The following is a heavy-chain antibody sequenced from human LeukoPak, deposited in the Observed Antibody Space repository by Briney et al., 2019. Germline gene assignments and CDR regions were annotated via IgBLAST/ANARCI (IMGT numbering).Heavy chain of an antibody. J-gene: IGHJ4*02. V-gene: IGHV4-39*07. CDR1: GGSISSSSYY. CDR2: IYYSGST. Sequence: SETLSLTCTVSGGSISSSSYYWGWIRQPPGKGPEWIGSIYYSGSTYYNPSLKSRVTISVDKSKNQFSLKLSSVTAADTAVYYCARKTAGIDYWGQGTLVTVSS. CDR3: ARKTAGIDY.